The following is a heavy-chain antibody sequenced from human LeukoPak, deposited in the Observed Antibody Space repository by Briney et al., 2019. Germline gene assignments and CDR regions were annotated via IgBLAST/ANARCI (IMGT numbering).Heavy chain of an antibody. CDR1: GGSISSSSYY. J-gene: IGHJ5*02. V-gene: IGHV4-39*07. D-gene: IGHD6-13*01. Sequence: SETLSLTCTVSGGSISSSSYYWGWIRQPPGKGLEWIGSIYYSGSTYYNPSLKSRVTISVDTSKNQFSLKLSSVTAADTAVYYCARDAGYSSSSSFDPWGQGTLVTVSS. CDR3: ARDAGYSSSSSFDP. CDR2: IYYSGST.